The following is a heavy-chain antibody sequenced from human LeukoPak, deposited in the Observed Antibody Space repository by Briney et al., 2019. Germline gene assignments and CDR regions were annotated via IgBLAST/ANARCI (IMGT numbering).Heavy chain of an antibody. CDR1: GFTFSSYS. J-gene: IGHJ3*02. CDR3: ARDAQTDYGDYVSAFDI. CDR2: ISSSSRTI. V-gene: IGHV3-48*02. Sequence: HSGGSLRLSCAASGFTFSSYSMNWVRQAPGKGLEWVSYISSSSRTIYYADSVKGRFTISRDNAKNSLYLQMNSLRDEDTAVYYCARDAQTDYGDYVSAFDIWGQGTMVTVSS. D-gene: IGHD4-17*01.